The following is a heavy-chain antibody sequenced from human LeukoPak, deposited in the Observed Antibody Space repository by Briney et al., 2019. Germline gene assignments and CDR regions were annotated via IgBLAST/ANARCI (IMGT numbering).Heavy chain of an antibody. CDR1: GFTFSDQG. D-gene: IGHD2-15*01. CDR2: IKGDENFK. Sequence: PGGSLRLSCVASGFTFSDQGMHWVRQAPGLGLEWVAFIKGDENFKYYGVSVQGRFTISRDNSRNTVYLHMNSLILEDTAMNFCVNDNPALSHWGQGGLVTAS. CDR3: VNDNPALSH. V-gene: IGHV3-30*02. J-gene: IGHJ4*02.